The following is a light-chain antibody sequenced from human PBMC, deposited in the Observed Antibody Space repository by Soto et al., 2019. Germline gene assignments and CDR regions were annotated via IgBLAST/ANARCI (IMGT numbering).Light chain of an antibody. J-gene: IGKJ1*01. CDR2: GAS. CDR1: QSVSNNY. V-gene: IGKV3-20*01. CDR3: QHSGDFRWT. Sequence: EIVLTQSPGTLSLSPGERATLSCRASQSVSNNYLAWYQVKPGQAPRRLIYGASSRATGIPDRFSGRGFGTDFTLTISRLEPEDFAVYYCQHSGDFRWTFGQGTKV.